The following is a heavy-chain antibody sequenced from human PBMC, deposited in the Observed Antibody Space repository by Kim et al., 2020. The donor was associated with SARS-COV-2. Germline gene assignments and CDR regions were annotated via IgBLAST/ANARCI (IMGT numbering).Heavy chain of an antibody. Sequence: GGSLRLSCVASGFTFSSYSMNWVRQAPGKGLEWVSSISSSSSYIYYADSVKGRFIISRDNAKDSLYLQMNSLRGEDTAVYYCARDPKGAPQGPSQHWGQGTLVTVSS. CDR3: ARDPKGAPQGPSQH. V-gene: IGHV3-21*01. D-gene: IGHD3-16*01. J-gene: IGHJ1*01. CDR1: GFTFSSYS. CDR2: ISSSSSYI.